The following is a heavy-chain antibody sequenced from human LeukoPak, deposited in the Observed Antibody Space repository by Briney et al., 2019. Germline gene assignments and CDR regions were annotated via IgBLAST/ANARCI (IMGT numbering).Heavy chain of an antibody. CDR3: ARDLGENYYYYMDV. CDR2: ISSSSSTI. CDR1: GFTFSSYS. V-gene: IGHV3-48*04. J-gene: IGHJ6*03. Sequence: GGSLRLSCAASGFTFSSYSMNWVRQAPGKGLEWVSYISSSSSTIYYADSVKGRFTISRDNAKNSLYLQMNSLRAEDTAVYYCARDLGENYYYYMDVWGKGTTVTVSS. D-gene: IGHD3-16*01.